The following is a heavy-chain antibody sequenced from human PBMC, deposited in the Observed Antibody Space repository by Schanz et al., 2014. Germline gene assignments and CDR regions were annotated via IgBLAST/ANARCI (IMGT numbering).Heavy chain of an antibody. Sequence: QVQLVESGGGVVQPGRSLRLSCAGSGFSFSDYGMHWVRQAPGRGLEWVAVISYHGSERYYADSVKGRFTISRDNSKNTLYLQMNSLRTEDTAVYFCAKRCSSTSCSHGAFDIWGQGTMVTVSS. D-gene: IGHD2-2*01. CDR1: GFSFSDYG. CDR3: AKRCSSTSCSHGAFDI. CDR2: ISYHGSER. J-gene: IGHJ3*02. V-gene: IGHV3-30*18.